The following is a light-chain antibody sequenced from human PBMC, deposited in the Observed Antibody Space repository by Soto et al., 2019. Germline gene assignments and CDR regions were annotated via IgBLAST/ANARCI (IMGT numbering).Light chain of an antibody. Sequence: EIVMTQSPDTLSVSPGEGATLSCRVSQSIRSNLAWYQQRPGQAPRLLMYGASTRADGIPARLTGSGSGTEFTLTISSLQSEDFAVYYCQQYHIWPPWTSGQGTKVDIK. CDR3: QQYHIWPPWT. J-gene: IGKJ1*01. V-gene: IGKV3-15*01. CDR2: GAS. CDR1: QSIRSN.